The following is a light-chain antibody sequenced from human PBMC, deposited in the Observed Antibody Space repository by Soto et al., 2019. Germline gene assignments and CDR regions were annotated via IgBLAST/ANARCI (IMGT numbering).Light chain of an antibody. V-gene: IGLV4-69*01. J-gene: IGLJ2*01. CDR2: VTSDGSH. CDR3: QTWGTGLVG. Sequence: QPVLTQLPSASASLGASVKLTCTLSSGHSRYAIAWHQQQPEKGPRYLMKVTSDGSHIKGDGIPDRFSGSSSGAERYLTISSLLSEYEADYCCQTWGTGLVGFGGGTQQTVL. CDR1: SGHSRYA.